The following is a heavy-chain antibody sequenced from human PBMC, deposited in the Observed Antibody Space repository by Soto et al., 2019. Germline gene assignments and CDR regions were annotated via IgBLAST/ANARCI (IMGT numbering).Heavy chain of an antibody. CDR3: ARIRNGDAPHFDY. J-gene: IGHJ4*02. Sequence: SGPTLVNPTQTLTLTCTLSGFSLSTRGMCVSWIRQPPGKALEWLARIDWDDDKYYSTSLKTRLTISKDTSKNQVVLTMTNMDPVGTATYYCARIRNGDAPHFDYWGQGTPVTVSS. D-gene: IGHD2-2*01. CDR1: GFSLSTRGMC. CDR2: IDWDDDK. V-gene: IGHV2-70*11.